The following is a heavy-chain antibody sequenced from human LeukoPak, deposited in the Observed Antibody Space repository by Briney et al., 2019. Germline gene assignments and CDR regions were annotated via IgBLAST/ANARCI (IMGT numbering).Heavy chain of an antibody. Sequence: SETLSLTCTVSGASVNGASVTTYYWSWIRQPPGKGLEWIGYIHYIGSTSYNPSLKSRVTISGDRSKNQFSLNLTSVTAADTAVYYCARDQGGNYFNWGQGTLVTVSS. CDR1: GASVNGASVTTYY. J-gene: IGHJ4*02. CDR2: IHYIGST. D-gene: IGHD1-7*01. V-gene: IGHV4-61*01. CDR3: ARDQGGNYFN.